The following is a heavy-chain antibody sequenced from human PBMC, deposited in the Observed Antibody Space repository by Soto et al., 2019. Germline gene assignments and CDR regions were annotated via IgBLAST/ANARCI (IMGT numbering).Heavy chain of an antibody. V-gene: IGHV3-23*01. CDR1: GFTFSDYA. D-gene: IGHD4-17*01. J-gene: IGHJ6*03. CDR3: AKVGDYMSYYYYMDV. Sequence: TGGSLRLSCAASGFTFSDYAMTWVRQTPGKGLEWVSAISSSGNNTYYADSVKGPFTVSRDNSKNTLYLQMNSLRAEDTAVYYCAKVGDYMSYYYYMDVWGKGTTVTVSS. CDR2: ISSSGNNT.